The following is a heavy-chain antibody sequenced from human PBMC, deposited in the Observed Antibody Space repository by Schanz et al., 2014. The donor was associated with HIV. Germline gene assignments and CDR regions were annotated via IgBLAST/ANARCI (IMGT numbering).Heavy chain of an antibody. CDR3: AKDLRHTSGPFAY. Sequence: EVQLLESGGGLVQPGGSLRLSCAASGFTFSTYAMNWVRQAPGEGLEWVSSITDDGGRTDYADSVKGRFIISRDNSKNTLYLQMSDLKDEDTAVYYCAKDLRHTSGPFAYRGQGTLVTVSS. J-gene: IGHJ4*02. V-gene: IGHV3-23*01. CDR1: GFTFSTYA. D-gene: IGHD6-19*01. CDR2: ITDDGGRT.